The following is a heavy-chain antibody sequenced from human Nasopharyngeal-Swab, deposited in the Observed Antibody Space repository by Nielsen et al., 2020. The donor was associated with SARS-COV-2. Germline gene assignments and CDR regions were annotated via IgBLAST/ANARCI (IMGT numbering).Heavy chain of an antibody. Sequence: GGSLRLSCAASGFTFSSYAMSWVRKAPGKGLEWVSAISGSGGSTYYADSVKGRFTISRDNSKNTLYLQMNSLRAEDTAVYYCAKDIEYYDFWSGHYYYYMDVRGKGTTVTVSS. CDR2: ISGSGGST. CDR3: AKDIEYYDFWSGHYYYYMDV. J-gene: IGHJ6*03. CDR1: GFTFSSYA. V-gene: IGHV3-23*01. D-gene: IGHD3-3*01.